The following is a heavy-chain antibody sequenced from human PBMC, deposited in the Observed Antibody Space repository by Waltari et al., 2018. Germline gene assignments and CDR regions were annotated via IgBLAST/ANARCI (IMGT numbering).Heavy chain of an antibody. CDR3: AGGSFWSGYRAYYYGMDV. Sequence: EVQLVESGGGLVKPGGSLRLSCAASGFTFSSYSMNWVRQAPGKGLEWVSSISSSSYIYYADSVKGRFTISRDNAKNSLYLQMNSLRAEDTAVYYCAGGSFWSGYRAYYYGMDVWGQGTTVTVSS. D-gene: IGHD3-3*01. V-gene: IGHV3-21*01. CDR2: ISSSSYI. CDR1: GFTFSSYS. J-gene: IGHJ6*02.